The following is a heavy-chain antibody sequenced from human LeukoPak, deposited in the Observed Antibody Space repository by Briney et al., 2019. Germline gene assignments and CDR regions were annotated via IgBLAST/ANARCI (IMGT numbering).Heavy chain of an antibody. CDR1: GFTVSSNY. D-gene: IGHD3-10*01. Sequence: GGSLRLSCAASGFTVSSNYMSWVRQAPGKGLEWVSGIYSGGSTYYADSAKGRFTISRDNSKNTLYLQMNSLRADDTAVYYCARAPSLLWSNWFDPWGQGTLVTVSS. CDR3: ARAPSLLWSNWFDP. V-gene: IGHV3-66*01. CDR2: IYSGGST. J-gene: IGHJ5*02.